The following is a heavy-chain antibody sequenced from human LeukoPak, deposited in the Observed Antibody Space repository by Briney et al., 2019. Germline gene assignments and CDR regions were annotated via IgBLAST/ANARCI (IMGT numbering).Heavy chain of an antibody. Sequence: PSETLSLTCAVYGGSFSGYYWSWIRQPPGKGLEWIGEINHSGSTNYNPSLKSRVTISVDTSKNQFSLKLSSVTAADTAVYYCVRGPNDFWSGYYSHYFDYWGQGTLVTVSS. CDR2: INHSGST. D-gene: IGHD3-3*01. V-gene: IGHV4-34*01. CDR1: GGSFSGYY. CDR3: VRGPNDFWSGYYSHYFDY. J-gene: IGHJ4*02.